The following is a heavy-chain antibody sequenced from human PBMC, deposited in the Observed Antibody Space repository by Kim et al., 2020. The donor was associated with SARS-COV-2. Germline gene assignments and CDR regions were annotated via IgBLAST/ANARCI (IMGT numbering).Heavy chain of an antibody. Sequence: ASVKVSCKASGYTFTSYGISWVRQAPGQGLEWMGWISAYNGNTNYAQKLQGRVTMTTDTSTSTAYMELRSLRSDDTAVYYCARDKGIAARPGWFDPWGQGTLVTVSS. D-gene: IGHD6-6*01. CDR2: ISAYNGNT. J-gene: IGHJ5*02. CDR3: ARDKGIAARPGWFDP. CDR1: GYTFTSYG. V-gene: IGHV1-18*04.